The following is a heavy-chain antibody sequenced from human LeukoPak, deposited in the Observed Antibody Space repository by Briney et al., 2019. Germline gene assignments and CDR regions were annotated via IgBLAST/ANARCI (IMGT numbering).Heavy chain of an antibody. CDR2: ISWNSGSI. V-gene: IGHV3-9*03. CDR3: ARAHYYGSGLDY. CDR1: GFTCDDYA. D-gene: IGHD3-10*01. J-gene: IGHJ4*02. Sequence: GGSLRLSCAASGFTCDDYAMHWVRQAPGKGLEWVSGISWNSGSIGYADSVKGRFTISRDNAKNSLYLQMNSLRAEDMALYYCARAHYYGSGLDYWGQGTLVTVSS.